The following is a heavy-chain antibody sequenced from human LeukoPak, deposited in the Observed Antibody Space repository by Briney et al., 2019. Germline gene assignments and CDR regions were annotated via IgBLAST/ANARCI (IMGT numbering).Heavy chain of an antibody. J-gene: IGHJ4*02. V-gene: IGHV3-74*01. Sequence: GGALRLSFSASGVTFPIYWMDWVRQTPGEGLGWVSRIYIDGNTTNYADSVKGRFTISRDNAKNTLYLQMNSLRAEDTAVYYCARDQGSTSRGIDYWGQGTLVTVSS. CDR3: ARDQGSTSRGIDY. CDR1: GVTFPIYW. D-gene: IGHD2-2*01. CDR2: IYIDGNTT.